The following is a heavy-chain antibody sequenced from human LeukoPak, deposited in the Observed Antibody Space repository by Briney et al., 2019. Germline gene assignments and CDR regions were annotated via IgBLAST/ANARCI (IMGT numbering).Heavy chain of an antibody. V-gene: IGHV3-9*01. CDR3: AKDTSYYYGSGSSGHAFDI. Sequence: GGSLRLSCAASGFTFDDYTMHWVRQAPGKGLEWVSGISWNSGSIGYADSVKGRFTISRDNAKNSLYLQMNSLRAEDTALYYCAKDTSYYYGSGSSGHAFDIWGQGTMVTVSS. CDR2: ISWNSGSI. D-gene: IGHD3-10*01. CDR1: GFTFDDYT. J-gene: IGHJ3*02.